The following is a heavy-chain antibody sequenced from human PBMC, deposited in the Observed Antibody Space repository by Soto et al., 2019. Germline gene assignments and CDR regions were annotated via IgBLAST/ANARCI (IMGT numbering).Heavy chain of an antibody. J-gene: IGHJ4*02. D-gene: IGHD5-12*01. CDR3: ARDLGGVATLDY. Sequence: QVQLQESGPGLVKPSQTLSLTCNVSGASISGGGHYWTWIRQPPGKGLEWIGYIYGSANTYYRPSRKGRITISVDTSQNQVSLKLSSVTAADTAVYYCARDLGGVATLDYWGQGTLVTVSS. V-gene: IGHV4-30-4*01. CDR1: GASISGGGHY. CDR2: IYGSANT.